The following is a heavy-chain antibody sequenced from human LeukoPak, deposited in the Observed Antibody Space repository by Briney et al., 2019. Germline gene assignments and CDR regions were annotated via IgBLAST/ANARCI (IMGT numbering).Heavy chain of an antibody. V-gene: IGHV1-46*01. CDR3: ARGALVTGIDC. Sequence: ASVSVSSTPSGYTLTIYYMHWVRQAPRQGLEWMGIINPIGGSTSYTPNFQDRVTNTRKTSTSTVHMELDRLRPQGPARYSLARGALVTGIDCWGQGTLVTVSS. J-gene: IGHJ4*02. D-gene: IGHD2-21*02. CDR1: GYTLTIYY. CDR2: INPIGGST.